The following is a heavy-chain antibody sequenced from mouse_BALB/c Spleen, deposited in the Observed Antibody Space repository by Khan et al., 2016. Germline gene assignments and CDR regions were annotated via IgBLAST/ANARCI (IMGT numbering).Heavy chain of an antibody. Sequence: VQLKQSGAELVKPGASVKLSCTASGFNIKDTYMHWVKQRPEQGLEWIGRIDPANGNTKYDPKFQGKATITADTSSNPAYLQLRRLTSEDTAVYYCARSPYDYDVGFAYWGQGTLVTVAA. CDR3: ARSPYDYDVGFAY. V-gene: IGHV14-3*02. J-gene: IGHJ3*01. CDR1: GFNIKDTY. D-gene: IGHD2-4*01. CDR2: IDPANGNT.